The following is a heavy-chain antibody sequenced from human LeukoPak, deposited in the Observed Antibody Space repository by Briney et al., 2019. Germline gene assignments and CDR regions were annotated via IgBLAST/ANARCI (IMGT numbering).Heavy chain of an antibody. CDR1: GYSISSGYY. J-gene: IGHJ4*02. CDR3: ARDRTFGDFDY. CDR2: IYHSGST. Sequence: SETLSLTCAVSGYSISSGYYWGWIRQPPGKGLEWIGSIYHSGSTYYNPSLKSRVTISVDTSKNQFSLKLSSVTAADTAVYDCARDRTFGDFDYWGQGTLVTVSS. V-gene: IGHV4-38-2*02. D-gene: IGHD3-16*01.